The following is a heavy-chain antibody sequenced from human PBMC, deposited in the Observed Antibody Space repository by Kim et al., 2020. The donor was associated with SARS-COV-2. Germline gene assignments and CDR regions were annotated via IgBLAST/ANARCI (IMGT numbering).Heavy chain of an antibody. V-gene: IGHV5-51*01. CDR3: ARTAYSYGLADS. D-gene: IGHD5-18*01. Sequence: RYSPSFQGQGTISADKSISTAYLQWSSLKASDTAMYYCARTAYSYGLADSWGQGTLVTVSS. J-gene: IGHJ4*02.